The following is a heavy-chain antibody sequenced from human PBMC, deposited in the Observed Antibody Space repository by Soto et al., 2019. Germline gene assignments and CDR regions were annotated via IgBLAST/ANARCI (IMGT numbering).Heavy chain of an antibody. V-gene: IGHV3-33*01. CDR3: ARGTTVTSIDY. D-gene: IGHD4-17*01. CDR2: IWYDGRNK. J-gene: IGHJ4*02. CDR1: GFTFSSYG. Sequence: QVQLVESGGGVVQPGRSLRLSCAASGFTFSSYGMHWVRQAPGKGLEWVAVIWYDGRNKYYADSVKGRFTISRDNSKNTLYLQMNSLRAEDTAVYYCARGTTVTSIDYWGQGTLVTVSS.